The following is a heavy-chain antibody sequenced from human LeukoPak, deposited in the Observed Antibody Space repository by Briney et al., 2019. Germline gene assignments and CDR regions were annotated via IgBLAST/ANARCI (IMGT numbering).Heavy chain of an antibody. J-gene: IGHJ3*02. V-gene: IGHV4-38-2*01. D-gene: IGHD2/OR15-2a*01. Sequence: SETLSLTCSVSGYSISRNYWWGWIRQPPGKGLEWIGSIYYSGITFYNPSLKSRLTISVDTSKNQFSLKLTSVTAADTAVYYCARPLDTTFFNAFDIWGQGTMVTVSS. CDR3: ARPLDTTFFNAFDI. CDR1: GYSISRNYW. CDR2: IYYSGIT.